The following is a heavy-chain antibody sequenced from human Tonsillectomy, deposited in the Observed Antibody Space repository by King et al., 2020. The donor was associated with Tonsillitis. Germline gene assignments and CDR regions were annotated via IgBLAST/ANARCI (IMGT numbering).Heavy chain of an antibody. D-gene: IGHD3-22*01. CDR1: GFPFRNHD. CDR2: ISANSRYI. V-gene: IGHV3-21*06. J-gene: IGHJ3*02. Sequence: VQLVESGGGLVKPGGSLRLSCAGSGFPFRNHDINWVRQPPGKGLEWVSSISANSRYISYADSVKGRFTVSRDKAKTSLYLQMNSLRAEDTAVYYCAKDKGAGYYDSSRGAFDNW. CDR3: AKDKGAGYYDSSRGAFDN.